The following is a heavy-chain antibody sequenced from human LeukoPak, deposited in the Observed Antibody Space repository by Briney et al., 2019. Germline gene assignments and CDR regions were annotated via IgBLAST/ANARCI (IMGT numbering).Heavy chain of an antibody. J-gene: IGHJ4*02. CDR2: ISYDGSKE. Sequence: GGSLRLSCAASGFTFSSDGMHWVRQAPGKGLEWVAVISYDGSKEYHGDSVKGRFTVSRDNAKNTLYLQMNSLRAEDTAVYYCARGLDYWGQGTLVTVAS. V-gene: IGHV3-30*03. CDR3: ARGLDY. CDR1: GFTFSSDG.